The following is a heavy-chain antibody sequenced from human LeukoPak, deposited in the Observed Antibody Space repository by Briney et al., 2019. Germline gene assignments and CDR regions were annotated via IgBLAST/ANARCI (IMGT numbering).Heavy chain of an antibody. D-gene: IGHD6-13*01. V-gene: IGHV3-23*01. CDR1: GFTFSNYA. Sequence: PGGSLRLSCAASGFTFSNYAVAWVRQAPGKGLAWVSAISDSGSSTQYADSVKGRFTISRDNSKNTLYLQMNSLGAEDTAVYYCAKGSSNWRDYYYFDYWGQGTLVTVSS. CDR2: ISDSGSST. J-gene: IGHJ4*02. CDR3: AKGSSNWRDYYYFDY.